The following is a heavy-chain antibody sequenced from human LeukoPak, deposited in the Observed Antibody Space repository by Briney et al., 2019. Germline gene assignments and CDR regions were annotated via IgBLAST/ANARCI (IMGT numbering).Heavy chain of an antibody. Sequence: GRSLRLSCAASGFTFSIYGMHGVRQAPGKGLEWVAVIWKDGSKKYYADSVKGRFTISRDNSKNTLDLQMNSLRDEDTAVYYCAREEGSSGYYNYWGQGILVTVSS. D-gene: IGHD3-22*01. CDR2: IWKDGSKK. CDR1: GFTFSIYG. V-gene: IGHV3-33*01. CDR3: AREEGSSGYYNY. J-gene: IGHJ4*02.